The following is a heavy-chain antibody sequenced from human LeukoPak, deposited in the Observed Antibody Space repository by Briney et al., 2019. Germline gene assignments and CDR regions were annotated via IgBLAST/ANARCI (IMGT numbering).Heavy chain of an antibody. CDR1: GFTFSSYA. V-gene: IGHV3-23*01. D-gene: IGHD6-13*01. J-gene: IGHJ3*02. CDR3: AKLGDSSSWYGEGPYDAFDI. CDR2: ISGSGGST. Sequence: PGGSLRLSCAASGFTFSSYAMSWVRQAPGKGLEWVSAISGSGGSTYYADSVKGRFTISRDNSKNTLYLQMNSLRAEDTAVYYCAKLGDSSSWYGEGPYDAFDIWGQGTMVTVSS.